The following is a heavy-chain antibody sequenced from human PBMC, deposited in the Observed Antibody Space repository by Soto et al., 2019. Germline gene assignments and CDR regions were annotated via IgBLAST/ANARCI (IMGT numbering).Heavy chain of an antibody. Sequence: QVQLVQSGAEVKKPGSSVKVSCKASGGTFSSYAISWVRQAPGQGLEWMGGIIPIFGTANYAQKFQGRVTITADESTSTAYMELSSLRSEDTAVYYCAGSGVVVAATSAEYFQHWGQGTLVTVSS. CDR3: AGSGVVVAATSAEYFQH. CDR1: GGTFSSYA. CDR2: IIPIFGTA. J-gene: IGHJ1*01. D-gene: IGHD2-15*01. V-gene: IGHV1-69*12.